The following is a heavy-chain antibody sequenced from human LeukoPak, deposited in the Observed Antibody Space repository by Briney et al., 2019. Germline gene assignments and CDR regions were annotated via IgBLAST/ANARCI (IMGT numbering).Heavy chain of an antibody. J-gene: IGHJ4*02. Sequence: GGSLRLSCVASGFTFTRYAMHWVRQAPGKGLEWVTVVSYDGNDKYYADSVKGRFTISRDNSKNTVYPQMNSLRAEDTAVYYCARDDALATDGFDSWGQGTLVTVSS. CDR2: VSYDGNDK. CDR1: GFTFTRYA. CDR3: ARDDALATDGFDS. V-gene: IGHV3-30*04. D-gene: IGHD5-24*01.